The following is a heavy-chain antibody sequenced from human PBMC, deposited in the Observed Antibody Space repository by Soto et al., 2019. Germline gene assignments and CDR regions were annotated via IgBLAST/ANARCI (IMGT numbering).Heavy chain of an antibody. D-gene: IGHD4-4*01. J-gene: IGHJ4*02. CDR3: ARRDGYNNNFDY. CDR2: IYYSGST. CDR1: GGSISSYY. V-gene: IGHV4-59*01. Sequence: PSETLSLTCTVFGGSISSYYWSWIRQPPGKGLEWIGYIYYSGSTNYNPSLKSRVTISVDTSKDQFSLKLSSVTAADTAVYYCARRDGYNNNFDYWGQGTLVTVSS.